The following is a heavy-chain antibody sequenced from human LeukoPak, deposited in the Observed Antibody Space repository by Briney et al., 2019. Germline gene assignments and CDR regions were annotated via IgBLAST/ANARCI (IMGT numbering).Heavy chain of an antibody. J-gene: IGHJ4*02. CDR3: ARVSHNYSMDL. CDR2: ISSNGGST. V-gene: IGHV3-64*01. D-gene: IGHD2/OR15-2a*01. Sequence: PGGSLRLSCAASGVTFSDYAMHWVRQAPGKGLEYVSAISSNGGSTYYANSVKGRFTISRDNSKNTLYLQMGSLRAEDMAVYYCARVSHNYSMDLWGQGTLVTVSS. CDR1: GVTFSDYA.